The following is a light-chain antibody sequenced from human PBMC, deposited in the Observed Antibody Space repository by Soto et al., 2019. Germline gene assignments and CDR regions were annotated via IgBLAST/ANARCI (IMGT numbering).Light chain of an antibody. CDR3: QQRSNWPRT. J-gene: IGKJ1*01. CDR2: DAS. V-gene: IGKV3-11*01. Sequence: EIVLTQSTATLSLSPGERATLSCRASQSVSIYLAWYQQKPGQAPRLLIYDASNRATGIPARFSGSGSGTDFTLTISSLEPEDFAVYYCQQRSNWPRTFGQGTKVEIK. CDR1: QSVSIY.